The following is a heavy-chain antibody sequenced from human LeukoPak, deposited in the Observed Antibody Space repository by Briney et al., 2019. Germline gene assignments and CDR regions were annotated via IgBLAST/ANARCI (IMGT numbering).Heavy chain of an antibody. Sequence: SETLSLTCTVSGYSISSGYFWGWMRQPPGKGLEWIGSIYQSETAHYNPSLKSRVTISVDTSKNQFSLKLSSVTAADTAVYYCAREGGDYGGNSQFWYFDLWGRGTLVTVSS. V-gene: IGHV4-38-2*02. CDR3: AREGGDYGGNSQFWYFDL. CDR2: IYQSETA. D-gene: IGHD4-23*01. J-gene: IGHJ2*01. CDR1: GYSISSGYF.